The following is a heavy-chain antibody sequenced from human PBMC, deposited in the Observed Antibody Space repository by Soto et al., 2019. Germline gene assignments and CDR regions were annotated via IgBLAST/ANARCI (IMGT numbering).Heavy chain of an antibody. Sequence: PSETLSLTCTVSGGSISSYYWSWIRQPPGKGLEWIGYIYYSGSTNYNPSLKSRVTISVDTSKNQFSLKLSSVTAADTAVYYCARVVPAVADAFDIWGQGTMVTVSS. V-gene: IGHV4-59*01. CDR3: ARVVPAVADAFDI. CDR2: IYYSGST. CDR1: GGSISSYY. J-gene: IGHJ3*02. D-gene: IGHD2-2*01.